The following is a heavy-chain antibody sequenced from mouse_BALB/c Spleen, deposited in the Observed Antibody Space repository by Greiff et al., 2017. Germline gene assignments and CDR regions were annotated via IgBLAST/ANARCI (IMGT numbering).Heavy chain of an antibody. CDR2: ISYSGST. Sequence: EVQLVESGPGLVKPSQSLSLTCTVTGYSITSDYAWNWIRQFPGNKLEWMGYISYSGSTSYNPSLKSRISITRDTSKNQFFLQLNSVTTEDTATYYCATNLGLRGYFDVWGAGTTVTVSS. J-gene: IGHJ1*01. CDR1: GYSITSDYA. D-gene: IGHD3-1*01. CDR3: ATNLGLRGYFDV. V-gene: IGHV3-2*02.